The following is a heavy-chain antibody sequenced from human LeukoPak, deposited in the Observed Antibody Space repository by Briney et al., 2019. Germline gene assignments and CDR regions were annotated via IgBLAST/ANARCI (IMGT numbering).Heavy chain of an antibody. J-gene: IGHJ5*02. CDR3: AREYSTGFDP. V-gene: IGHV3-74*01. Sequence: PGVSPRLSCSASGFTFSNYAMHWVRQGPGKGLVWVSRINSDGSSTSYADSVKGRFTISRDNAKDTLYLQMNSLRAEDAAVYYCAREYSTGFDPWGQGTLVTVSS. CDR1: GFTFSNYA. CDR2: INSDGSST. D-gene: IGHD2-15*01.